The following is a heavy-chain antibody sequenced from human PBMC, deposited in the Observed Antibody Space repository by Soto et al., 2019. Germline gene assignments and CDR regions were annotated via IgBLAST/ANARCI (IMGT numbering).Heavy chain of an antibody. V-gene: IGHV3-21*01. CDR1: GFTFSSYS. D-gene: IGHD3-3*01. CDR3: ARDHYPDYGALEYYFDY. Sequence: GGSLRLSCAASGFTFSSYSMNWVRQAPGKGLEWVSSISSSSSYIYYADSVKGRFTISRDNANNSLYLQMNSLRAEDTAVYYCARDHYPDYGALEYYFDYWGQGTLVTVSS. J-gene: IGHJ4*02. CDR2: ISSSSSYI.